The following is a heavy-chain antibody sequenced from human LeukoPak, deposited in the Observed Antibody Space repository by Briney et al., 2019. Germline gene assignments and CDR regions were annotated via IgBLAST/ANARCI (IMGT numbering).Heavy chain of an antibody. J-gene: IGHJ4*02. CDR1: EFTFSSYG. CDR2: IRYDGNNK. Sequence: PGGSLRLSCAASEFTFSSYGMHWVRQAPGKGLEWVAFIRYDGNNKYYADSVKGRFTISRDNSKNTLYLQMNSLRTEDTAVYYCTTERFGELLYIDYWGQGTLVTVSS. CDR3: TTERFGELLYIDY. V-gene: IGHV3-30*02. D-gene: IGHD3-10*01.